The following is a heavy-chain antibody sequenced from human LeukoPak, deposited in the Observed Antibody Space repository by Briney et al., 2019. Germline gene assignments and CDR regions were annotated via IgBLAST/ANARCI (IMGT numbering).Heavy chain of an antibody. CDR2: INLSGST. V-gene: IGHV4-34*01. Sequence: PSETLSLTCAVYGGSFSGYYWSCIRKPPGKGLDWIGEINLSGSTNYNPSLKSRVTISVDTSKNQFSLKLSSVTAADTAVYYCARARSLGLRYFDWTPTYFDYWGQGTLVTVSS. CDR3: ARARSLGLRYFDWTPTYFDY. J-gene: IGHJ4*02. CDR1: GGSFSGYY. D-gene: IGHD3-9*01.